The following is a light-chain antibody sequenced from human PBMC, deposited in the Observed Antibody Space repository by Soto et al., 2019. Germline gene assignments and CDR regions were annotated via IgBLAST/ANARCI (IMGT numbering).Light chain of an antibody. CDR1: QTISTW. Sequence: DIQVTLSPPTLSASVGDRVTITCRASQTISTWMACYQQKPGKAPKLLVYDASTLQSVVARRFSGSGSGTEFTLIISGLQPDDSATYYCQQYTNTNHPWMLGQGTKLDIK. CDR3: QQYTNTNHPWM. CDR2: DAS. V-gene: IGKV1-5*01. J-gene: IGKJ2*01.